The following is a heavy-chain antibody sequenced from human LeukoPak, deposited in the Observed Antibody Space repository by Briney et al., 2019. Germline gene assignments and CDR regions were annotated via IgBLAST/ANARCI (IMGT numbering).Heavy chain of an antibody. D-gene: IGHD2-15*01. CDR1: GCSISSSSYY. Sequence: SETLPLTCTVSGCSISSSSYYWGWLPQPPGMGLEWFGSIYYSGSHYYNPSLKSRVTIFVDTSKNQFSLKLSSVTAADTAVYDCERKVVFDLWGRGTLVTVSS. J-gene: IGHJ2*01. CDR3: ERKVVFDL. V-gene: IGHV4-39*01. CDR2: IYYSGSH.